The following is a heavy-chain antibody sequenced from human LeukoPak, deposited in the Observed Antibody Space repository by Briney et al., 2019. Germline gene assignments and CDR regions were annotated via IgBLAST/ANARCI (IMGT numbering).Heavy chain of an antibody. Sequence: PSETLSLTCAVYGGSFSDYYWNWIRQPPGKGLEWIGEINHSGSTNYNPSLKSRVTISVDTSKNQFSLKLSSVTAADTAVYYCARDFSGTYYDFWSGPLPGYYYYGMDVWGQGTTVTVSS. D-gene: IGHD3-3*01. CDR2: INHSGST. J-gene: IGHJ6*02. CDR3: ARDFSGTYYDFWSGPLPGYYYYGMDV. CDR1: GGSFSDYY. V-gene: IGHV4-34*01.